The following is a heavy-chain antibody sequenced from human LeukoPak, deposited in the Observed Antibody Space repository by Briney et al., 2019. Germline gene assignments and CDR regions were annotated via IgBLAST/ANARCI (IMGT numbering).Heavy chain of an antibody. CDR3: ARDPGGGY. CDR2: ISWNSGSI. CDR1: GFTFDDYA. D-gene: IGHD1-14*01. Sequence: PGGSLRLSCAASGFTFDDYAMHWVRQAPGKGLEWVSGISWNSGSIGYADSVKGRFAISRDNAKNSLYLQMNSLRAEDTAVYYCARDPGGGYWGQGTLVTVSS. V-gene: IGHV3-9*01. J-gene: IGHJ4*02.